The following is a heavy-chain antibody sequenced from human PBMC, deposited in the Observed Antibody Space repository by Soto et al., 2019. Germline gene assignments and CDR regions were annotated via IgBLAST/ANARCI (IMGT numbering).Heavy chain of an antibody. CDR3: ARSGLYSSSWFWFDP. V-gene: IGHV4-59*01. D-gene: IGHD6-13*01. CDR2: IYYSGST. CDR1: GGSISSYY. Sequence: SETLSLTCTVSGGSISSYYWSWIRQPPGKGLEWIGYIYYSGSTNYNPSLKSRVTISVDTSKNQFSLKLSSVTAADTAVYYCARSGLYSSSWFWFDPWGQGTLVTVSS. J-gene: IGHJ5*02.